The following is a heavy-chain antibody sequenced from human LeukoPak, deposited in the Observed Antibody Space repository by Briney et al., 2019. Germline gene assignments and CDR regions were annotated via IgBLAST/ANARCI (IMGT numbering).Heavy chain of an antibody. CDR1: GYTLTELS. Sequence: ASVKVSCKVSGYTLTELSMHWVRQAPGQGLEWMGIINPSGGSTSYAQKFQGRVTMTRDTSTSTVYMELSSLRSEDTAVYYCARTRPRVVVVVAATPGLGWFDPWGQGTLVTVSS. D-gene: IGHD2-15*01. V-gene: IGHV1-46*01. CDR2: INPSGGST. CDR3: ARTRPRVVVVVAATPGLGWFDP. J-gene: IGHJ5*02.